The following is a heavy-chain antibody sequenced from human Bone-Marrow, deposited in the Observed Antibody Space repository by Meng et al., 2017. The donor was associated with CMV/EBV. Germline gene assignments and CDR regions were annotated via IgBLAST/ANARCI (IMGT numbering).Heavy chain of an antibody. CDR1: GFTFSSYW. Sequence: GGPLRLSCAASGFTFSSYWMHWVRQAPGKGLVWVSRINSDGSSTSYADSVKGRFTISRDNAKNTLYLQMNSLRAEDTAVYYCARDLIMEWLTKFYYYYYGMDVWGQGTTVTVSS. J-gene: IGHJ6*02. CDR2: INSDGSST. D-gene: IGHD3-3*01. CDR3: ARDLIMEWLTKFYYYYYGMDV. V-gene: IGHV3-74*01.